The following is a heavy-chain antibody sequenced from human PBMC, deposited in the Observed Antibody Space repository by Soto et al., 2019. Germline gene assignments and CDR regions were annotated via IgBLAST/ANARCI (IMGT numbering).Heavy chain of an antibody. CDR2: ISAYNGNT. J-gene: IGHJ4*02. D-gene: IGHD3-22*01. V-gene: IGHV1-18*01. Sequence: ASVKVSCKASGYTFTSYGISWVRQAPGQGLEWMGWISAYNGNTNYAQKLQGRVTMTTDTSTSTAYMELRSLRSDDTAVYYCARATNDYDSTGHYYLYWGQGTPVTVSS. CDR3: ARATNDYDSTGHYYLY. CDR1: GYTFTSYG.